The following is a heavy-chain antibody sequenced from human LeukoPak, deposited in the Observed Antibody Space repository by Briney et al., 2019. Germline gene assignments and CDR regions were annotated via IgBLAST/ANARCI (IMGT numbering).Heavy chain of an antibody. J-gene: IGHJ4*02. CDR1: GGSISSSSYY. Sequence: SETLSLTCTVSGGSISSSSYYWGWIRQPPGKGLEWIGSIYYSGTSYYNPSLKSRVTILVDTSKNQFSLKLSSVTAADTAVYYCARGRLAPLEFWGQGTLVTVSS. CDR2: IYYSGTS. CDR3: ARGRLAPLEF. V-gene: IGHV4-39*07. D-gene: IGHD3-3*01.